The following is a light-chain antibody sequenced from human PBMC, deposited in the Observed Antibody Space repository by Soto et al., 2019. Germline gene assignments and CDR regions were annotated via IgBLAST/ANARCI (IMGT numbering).Light chain of an antibody. J-gene: IGKJ3*01. CDR2: AAS. V-gene: IGKV1-9*01. Sequence: IQLTQSPSSLSASIGDRVTITCRASRDISDSLAWYQQEPGKAPKLLIFAASSLHIGVPSRFSGSGSGTIFTLTISSLQPEDFATDYCQHLNAFPHVTFGPGTKVEIK. CDR3: QHLNAFPHVT. CDR1: RDISDS.